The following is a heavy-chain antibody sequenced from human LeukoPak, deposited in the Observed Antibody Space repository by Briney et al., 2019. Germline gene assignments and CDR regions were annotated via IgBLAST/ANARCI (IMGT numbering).Heavy chain of an antibody. CDR1: GFTFNTYS. D-gene: IGHD3-22*01. CDR3: AKDRAYYSDSSGYYLVRAYDY. J-gene: IGHJ4*02. V-gene: IGHV3-21*04. CDR2: IDSSGGYM. Sequence: GGSLRLSCEASGFTFNTYSMNWARQAPGKGLEWVSSIDSSGGYMFYADSVKGRFIISRDNAKDSLYLQMNSLRAEDTAVYYCAKDRAYYSDSSGYYLVRAYDYWGQGTLVTVSS.